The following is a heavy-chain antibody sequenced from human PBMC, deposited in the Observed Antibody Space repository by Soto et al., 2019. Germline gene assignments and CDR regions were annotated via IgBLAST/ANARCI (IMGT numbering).Heavy chain of an antibody. CDR3: ARDSVPLAGTSWAGNRLDP. D-gene: IGHD6-13*01. J-gene: IGHJ5*02. CDR1: GFIFSTYA. V-gene: IGHV3-30-3*01. CDR2: ISYDGNSN. Sequence: QVQLVESGGGVVQPGGSLRLSCAASGFIFSTYAMYWVRQTPGKGLEWVAVISYDGNSNFYTDSVKGRFTISRDNSRNTLYLQMNNLRPEDTALYFCARDSVPLAGTSWAGNRLDPWGQGTLVTVSS.